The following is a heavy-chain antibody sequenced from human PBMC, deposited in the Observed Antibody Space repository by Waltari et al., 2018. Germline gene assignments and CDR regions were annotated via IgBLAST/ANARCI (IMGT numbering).Heavy chain of an antibody. CDR3: ARPSRQSGSYLENDAFDI. J-gene: IGHJ3*02. CDR1: GYSISSGYY. V-gene: IGHV4-38-2*01. D-gene: IGHD1-26*01. CDR2: IYHSGST. Sequence: QVQLQESGPGLVKPSETLSLTCAVSGYSISSGYYCGWIRQPPGKGLEWIGSIYHSGSTYYNPSLKSRVTISVDTSKNQFSLKLSSVTAADTAVYYCARPSRQSGSYLENDAFDIWGQGTMVTVSS.